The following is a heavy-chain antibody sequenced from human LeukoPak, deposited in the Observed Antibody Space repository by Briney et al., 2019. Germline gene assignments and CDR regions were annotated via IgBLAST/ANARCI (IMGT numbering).Heavy chain of an antibody. CDR1: GYTFTSYG. D-gene: IGHD3-10*01. V-gene: IGHV1-18*01. J-gene: IGHJ3*02. CDR3: ARDSAEFGSGSENDAFDI. CDR2: ISAYNGNT. Sequence: ASVKVSCKASGYTFTSYGISWVRQAPGQGLEWMGWISAYNGNTNYAQKLQGRVTMTTDTSTSTAYMELRSLRSDDTAVYYCARDSAEFGSGSENDAFDIWGQGTMVTVSS.